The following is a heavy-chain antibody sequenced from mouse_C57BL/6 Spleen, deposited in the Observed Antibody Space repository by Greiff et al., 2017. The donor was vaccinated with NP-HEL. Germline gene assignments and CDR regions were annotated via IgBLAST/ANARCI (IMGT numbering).Heavy chain of an antibody. CDR3: ASYYSGTSPYFDY. Sequence: EVQGVESGGGLVQPGGSLSLSCAASGFTFTDYYMSWVRQPPGKALEWLGFIRNKANGYTSEYSASVKGRFTISRANSQSFLHRKMNALRAEDSATYYGASYYSGTSPYFDYWGQGTTLTVSS. J-gene: IGHJ2*01. D-gene: IGHD1-1*01. V-gene: IGHV7-3*01. CDR2: IRNKANGYTS. CDR1: GFTFTDYY.